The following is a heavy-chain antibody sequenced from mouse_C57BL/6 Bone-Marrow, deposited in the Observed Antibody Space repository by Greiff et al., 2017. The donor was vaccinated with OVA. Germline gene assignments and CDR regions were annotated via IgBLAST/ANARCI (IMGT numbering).Heavy chain of an antibody. Sequence: EVKVVESGGGLVQSGRSLRLSCATSGFTFSDFYMEWVRQAPGKGLEWIAASRNKANDYTTEYSASVKGRFIVSRDTSQSILYLQMNALRAEDTAIYYCARDARLLRAMDDWGQGTSVTVSS. J-gene: IGHJ4*01. V-gene: IGHV7-1*01. CDR3: ARDARLLRAMDD. CDR1: GFTFSDFY. CDR2: SRNKANDYTT. D-gene: IGHD1-1*01.